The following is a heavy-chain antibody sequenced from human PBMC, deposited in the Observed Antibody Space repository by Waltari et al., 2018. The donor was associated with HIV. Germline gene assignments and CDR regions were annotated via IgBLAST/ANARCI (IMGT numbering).Heavy chain of an antibody. CDR1: GYTFTRHA. CDR2: ISTGSGNT. V-gene: IGHV1-3*05. D-gene: IGHD6-19*01. J-gene: IGHJ4*02. Sequence: QVQLVQSGAEEKKPGASVKVSCKASGYTFTRHAMHWVRQAPGQRLEWMGWISTGSGNTRYSQKVQGRVTITKDTSASTAYMELSTLRSEDTAVYYCARDWGWAGDYWGQGTLVTVS. CDR3: ARDWGWAGDY.